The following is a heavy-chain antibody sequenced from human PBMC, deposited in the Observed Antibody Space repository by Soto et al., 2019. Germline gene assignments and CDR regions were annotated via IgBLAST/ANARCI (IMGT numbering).Heavy chain of an antibody. V-gene: IGHV3-23*01. J-gene: IGHJ4*02. D-gene: IGHD7-27*01. CDR1: GFTFGNYA. Sequence: EVQLLESGGGLVQPGGSLRLSCAASGFTFGNYAFSWVRQAPGKWLEWVSVISGGGDATYYPDSVKGRFTTSRDNSKNTVYLQTNSLRAEDTAVYYCAKKSLGSITLPALYYFDYWGQGTLVTVSS. CDR3: AKKSLGSITLPALYYFDY. CDR2: ISGGGDAT.